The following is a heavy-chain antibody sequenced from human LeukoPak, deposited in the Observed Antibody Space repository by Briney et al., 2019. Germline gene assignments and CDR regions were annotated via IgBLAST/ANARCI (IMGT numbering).Heavy chain of an antibody. CDR1: GGSISSGDYY. J-gene: IGHJ4*02. CDR3: ARDGYNERFDY. CDR2: IYYSGGT. V-gene: IGHV4-30-4*01. D-gene: IGHD5-24*01. Sequence: SETLSLTCTVSGGSISSGDYYWSWIRQPPGKGLEWIGYIYYSGGTYYNPSLKSRVTISVDMSKNQFSLKLSSVTAADTAVYYCARDGYNERFDYWGQGTLVTVSS.